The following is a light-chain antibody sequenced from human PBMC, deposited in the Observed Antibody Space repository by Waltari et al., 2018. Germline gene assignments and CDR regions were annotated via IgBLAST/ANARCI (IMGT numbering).Light chain of an antibody. CDR2: AAT. CDR1: QGTSSY. Sequence: DIQMTQSPSSLSASVGDTVTITCRASQGTSSYLNWFQQKPGKPPKLLIYAATTLQSGVPSRFSGSGSGTQFTLTISSLQPEDFAAYYCLQHNSYPRTFGGGTKVEIK. V-gene: IGKV1-17*01. J-gene: IGKJ4*01. CDR3: LQHNSYPRT.